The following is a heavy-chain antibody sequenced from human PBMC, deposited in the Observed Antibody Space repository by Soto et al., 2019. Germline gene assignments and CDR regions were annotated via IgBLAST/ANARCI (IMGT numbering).Heavy chain of an antibody. CDR3: ARDLGTAMDY. CDR1: GVSFGSYA. D-gene: IGHD2-21*02. J-gene: IGHJ4*02. V-gene: IGHV3-30-3*01. Sequence: LMLSCAAAGVSFGSYAMHCVRQAPGKGLEWVAVISYDGSNKYYADSVKGRFTISRDNSKNTLYLQMNSLRAEDTAVYYCARDLGTAMDYRGQGTLVTVSS. CDR2: ISYDGSNK.